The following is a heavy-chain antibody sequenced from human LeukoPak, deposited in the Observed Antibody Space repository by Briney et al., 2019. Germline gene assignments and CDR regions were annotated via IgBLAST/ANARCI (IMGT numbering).Heavy chain of an antibody. Sequence: PGGSLRLSCAASGFTFSSYPMHWVRQAPGKGLEWVAVISYDGSGRYSADSVKGRFTISRDNSKNTLYLQMNSLRADDTAVYYCVRVGEAMTTTGESFDYWGQGTLVTVSS. CDR3: VRVGEAMTTTGESFDY. CDR2: ISYDGSGR. D-gene: IGHD5-24*01. V-gene: IGHV3-30*04. CDR1: GFTFSSYP. J-gene: IGHJ4*02.